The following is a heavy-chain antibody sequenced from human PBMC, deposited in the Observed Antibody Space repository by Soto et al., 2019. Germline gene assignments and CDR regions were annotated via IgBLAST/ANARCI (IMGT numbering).Heavy chain of an antibody. D-gene: IGHD2-2*01. CDR1: GGSISSYY. CDR2: IYTSGST. Sequence: QVQLQESGPGLMKPSETLSLTCTVSGGSISSYYWSWIRQPAGKGLQWIGRIYTSGSTNYNPSLNSRVTMSVDTSKNQFSLKLSSVTAADTAVYYCARACSSTSCYDVFDSWGQGTLVTVSS. J-gene: IGHJ4*02. V-gene: IGHV4-4*07. CDR3: ARACSSTSCYDVFDS.